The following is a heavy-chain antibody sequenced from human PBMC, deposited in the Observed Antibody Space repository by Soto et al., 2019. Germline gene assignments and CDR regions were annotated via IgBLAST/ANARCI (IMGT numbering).Heavy chain of an antibody. J-gene: IGHJ5*02. CDR3: ARETTYDIVTASYGNWFDP. V-gene: IGHV3-21*01. Sequence: EVQLVESGGGLVKPGGSLSLSCAASGFTFSSYTMNWVRQAPGKGLEWVSSISSSSTYIYYADSVKGRFTISRDNAKNSLYLQMNSLRAEDTAVYYCARETTYDIVTASYGNWFDPWGQGTLVTVSS. CDR1: GFTFSSYT. D-gene: IGHD3-9*01. CDR2: ISSSSTYI.